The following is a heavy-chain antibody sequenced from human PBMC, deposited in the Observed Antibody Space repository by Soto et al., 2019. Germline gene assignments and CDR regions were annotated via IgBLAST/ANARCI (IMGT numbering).Heavy chain of an antibody. CDR2: INPNSGGT. CDR3: ARSRRTYDSSGCLYNWFDP. V-gene: IGHV1-2*04. Sequence: ASVKVSCKASGYTFTGYYMHWVRQAPGQGLEWMGWINPNSGGTNYAQKFQGWVTMTRDTSISTAYMELSRLRSDDTAVYYCARSRRTYDSSGCLYNWFDPWGQGTLVTVSS. CDR1: GYTFTGYY. J-gene: IGHJ5*02. D-gene: IGHD3-22*01.